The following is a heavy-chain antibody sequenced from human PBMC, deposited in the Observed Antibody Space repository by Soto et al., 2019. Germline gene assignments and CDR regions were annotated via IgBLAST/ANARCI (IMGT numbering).Heavy chain of an antibody. CDR1: GLIFSDYH. CDR3: AMLGGWSGGSSGMDV. D-gene: IGHD6-19*01. V-gene: IGHV3-72*01. J-gene: IGHJ6*02. Sequence: EVQLVESGGGLVQPGGSLRLSCAASGLIFSDYHMDWDRQAPGKGLEWVGRIRRKANSYTTEYAASVKGRFTISRDDSKNSLYLPTNSLKSEDTAVYYCAMLGGWSGGSSGMDVWGQGTTVTVSS. CDR2: IRRKANSYTT.